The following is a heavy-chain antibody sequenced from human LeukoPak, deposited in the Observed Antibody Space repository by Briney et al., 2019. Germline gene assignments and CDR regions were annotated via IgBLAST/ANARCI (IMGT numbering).Heavy chain of an antibody. CDR2: INPSGGST. V-gene: IGHV1-46*01. J-gene: IGHJ4*02. CDR1: GYTFTSYY. D-gene: IGHD3-3*01. CDR3: ARLIFRRDFWSGDDY. Sequence: ASVKVSCKASGYTFTSYYMHWVRQAPGQGLEWMGIINPSGGSTSYAQKFQGRVTMTRDMSTSTVYMELSSLRSEDTAVYYCARLIFRRDFWSGDDYWGQGTLVTVSS.